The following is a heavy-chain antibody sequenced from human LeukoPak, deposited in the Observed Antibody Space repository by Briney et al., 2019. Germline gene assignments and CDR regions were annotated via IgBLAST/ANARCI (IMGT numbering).Heavy chain of an antibody. CDR2: IWYDGSNK. D-gene: IGHD4-17*01. Sequence: GRSLRLSCAASGFTFSSYGMHWVRQAPGKGLEWVAVIWYDGSNKYYADSVKGRFTISRDNSKNTLYLQMNSLRAEDTAVYYCARAWVTTEYYFDYWGQGTLATVSS. CDR3: ARAWVTTEYYFDY. J-gene: IGHJ4*02. V-gene: IGHV3-33*01. CDR1: GFTFSSYG.